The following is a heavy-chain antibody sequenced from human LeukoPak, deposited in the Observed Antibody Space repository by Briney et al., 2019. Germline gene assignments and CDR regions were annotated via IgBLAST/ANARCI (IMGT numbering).Heavy chain of an antibody. V-gene: IGHV4-34*01. CDR1: GGSFSGYY. D-gene: IGHD5-24*01. J-gene: IGHJ5*02. Sequence: SETLSLTCAVYGGSFSGYYWSWIRQPPGKGLEWIGEINHSGSTNYDPSLKSRVTISVDTSKNQFSLKLSSVTAADTAVYYCARELNWFDPWGQGTLVTVSS. CDR2: INHSGST. CDR3: ARELNWFDP.